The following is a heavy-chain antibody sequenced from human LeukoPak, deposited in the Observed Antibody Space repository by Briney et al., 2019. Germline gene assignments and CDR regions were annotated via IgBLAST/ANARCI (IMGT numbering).Heavy chain of an antibody. D-gene: IGHD2-15*01. V-gene: IGHV4-4*02. CDR3: ATTLGYCSGGSCHN. Sequence: SETLSLTCGVSGGSISSSNCWSWVRQAPGKGLQWLGEVWHTGNTNYNPSLKSRVTMSVDKSRNQFSLRLSSVTAADTAVYYCATTLGYCSGGSCHNWGQGTLVTVSS. J-gene: IGHJ4*02. CDR1: GGSISSSNC. CDR2: VWHTGNT.